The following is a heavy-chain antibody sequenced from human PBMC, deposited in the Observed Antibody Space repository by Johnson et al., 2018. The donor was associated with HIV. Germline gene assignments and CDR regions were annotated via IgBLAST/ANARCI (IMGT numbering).Heavy chain of an antibody. CDR2: VHSNGVST. J-gene: IGHJ3*02. V-gene: IGHV3-64*07. D-gene: IGHD5-24*01. CDR1: GFTFSNYA. Sequence: VQLMESGGGVVQPGGSLRLSCAASGFTFSNYAMHWVRQAPGKGLEYVSAVHSNGVSTLYADSAVTGRFTISRDNSKNTLYLQMNSLRAEDTAVYYCARACRDGYTCDAFDIWGQGTMVTVSS. CDR3: ARACRDGYTCDAFDI.